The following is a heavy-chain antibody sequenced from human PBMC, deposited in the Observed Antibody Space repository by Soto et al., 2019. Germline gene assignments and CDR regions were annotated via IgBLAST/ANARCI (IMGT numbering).Heavy chain of an antibody. CDR2: IYYSGST. Sequence: QLQLQESGPGLVKPSETLSLTCTVSGGSISSSSYYWGWIRQPPGKGLEWIGSIYYSGSTYYNPSLKSRVTISVDTSKNQFSLKLSSVTAADTAVYYCARRYYYDSSGRIDYWGQGTLVTVSS. CDR3: ARRYYYDSSGRIDY. CDR1: GGSISSSSYY. J-gene: IGHJ4*02. D-gene: IGHD3-22*01. V-gene: IGHV4-39*01.